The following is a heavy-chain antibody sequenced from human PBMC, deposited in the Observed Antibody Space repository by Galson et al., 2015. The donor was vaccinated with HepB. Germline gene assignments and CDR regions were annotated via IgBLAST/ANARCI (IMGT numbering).Heavy chain of an antibody. CDR2: ISTNGDTT. D-gene: IGHD6-19*01. J-gene: IGHJ4*02. V-gene: IGHV3-64D*06. CDR1: GFTFNNHV. CDR3: VKRGGTGWCED. Sequence: SLRLSCAASGFTFNNHVMHWVRQAPGKGLEYVSAISTNGDTTYYADSVKGRFTISRDNTRNTLYLQMSSLRAEDMAVYYCVKRGGTGWCEDWGQGTLVTVSS.